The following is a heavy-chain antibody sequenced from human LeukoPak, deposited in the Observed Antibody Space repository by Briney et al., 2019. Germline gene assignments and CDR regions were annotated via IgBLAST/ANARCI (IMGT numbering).Heavy chain of an antibody. CDR3: ARETAPTHESKKSEAFDY. D-gene: IGHD3-3*01. J-gene: IGHJ4*02. V-gene: IGHV1-69*13. CDR2: IIPIFGTA. Sequence: SVKVSCKASGGTFSSYAISWVRQAPGQGLEWMGGIIPIFGTANYAQKFQGRVTITADESTSTAYMELSSLRSEDTAVYYCARETAPTHESKKSEAFDYWGQGTLVTVSS. CDR1: GGTFSSYA.